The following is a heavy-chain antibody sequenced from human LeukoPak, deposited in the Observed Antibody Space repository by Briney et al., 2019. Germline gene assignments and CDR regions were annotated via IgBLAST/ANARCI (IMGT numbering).Heavy chain of an antibody. CDR2: IIPVFGTS. D-gene: IGHD2-2*02. J-gene: IGHJ5*02. V-gene: IGHV1-69*13. Sequence: SVKVSCKTSGYTFRNYGINWVRQAPGQGLEWMGGIIPVFGTSNYAQKFQGRVTITADESTRTAYMELSSLRSEDTAVYYCARVTGGRYCSTTSCYMRGWFDPWGQGTLVTVSS. CDR1: GYTFRNYG. CDR3: ARVTGGRYCSTTSCYMRGWFDP.